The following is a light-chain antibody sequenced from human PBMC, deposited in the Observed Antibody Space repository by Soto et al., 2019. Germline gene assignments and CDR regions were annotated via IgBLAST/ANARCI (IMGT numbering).Light chain of an antibody. CDR2: GAS. J-gene: IGKJ5*01. CDR1: QSISSS. CDR3: QQYNNWPFIT. V-gene: IGKV3-15*01. Sequence: EIVLTQSPGILSLSPGERASLSCGASQSISSSFLAWYQQKPGQAPRLLIYGASSRATGIPARFSGSGSGTEFTLTISSLQSEDFAVYYCQQYNNWPFITFGQGTRLEIK.